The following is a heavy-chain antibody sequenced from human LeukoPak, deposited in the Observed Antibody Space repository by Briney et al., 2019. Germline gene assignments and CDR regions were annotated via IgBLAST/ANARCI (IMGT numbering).Heavy chain of an antibody. CDR1: GFTFDDYA. CDR3: AKDRRAAARFYFDY. CDR2: ISWNSGSI. D-gene: IGHD6-6*01. Sequence: PGGSLRLSCAASGFTFDDYAMHWVRQAPGKGLEWVSGISWNSGSIGYADSVKGRFTISRDNAKNSLYLQMNSLRAEDTALYYCAKDRRAAARFYFDYWGQGTLVTVSS. J-gene: IGHJ4*02. V-gene: IGHV3-9*01.